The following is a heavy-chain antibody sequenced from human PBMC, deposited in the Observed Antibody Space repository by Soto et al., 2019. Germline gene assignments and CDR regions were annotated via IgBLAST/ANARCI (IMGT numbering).Heavy chain of an antibody. CDR2: FDPDDGET. CDR3: ATDGRVVAGTFGD. J-gene: IGHJ4*01. V-gene: IGHV1-24*01. Sequence: ASVKVSCKVSGYTLTELSTHWARQAPGKGLEWMGGFDPDDGETIYAQKFQGRVTMTEDTSTDTAYMELSSLRSEDTAVYYCATDGRVVAGTFGDWGQGTLVTDSS. CDR1: GYTLTELS. D-gene: IGHD6-19*01.